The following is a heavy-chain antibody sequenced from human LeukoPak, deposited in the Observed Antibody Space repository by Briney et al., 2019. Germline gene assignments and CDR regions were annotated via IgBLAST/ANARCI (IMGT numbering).Heavy chain of an antibody. CDR3: AREGRGEKLVLAFDP. CDR2: IYYSGST. J-gene: IGHJ5*02. V-gene: IGHV4-59*01. D-gene: IGHD6-6*01. CDR1: GGSISSYY. Sequence: SETLSLTCTVSGGSISSYYWSWIWQPPGKGLEWIGYIYYSGSTNYNPSLKSRVTISVDTSKNQFSLKLSSVTAADTAVYYCAREGRGEKLVLAFDPWGQRTLVTVSS.